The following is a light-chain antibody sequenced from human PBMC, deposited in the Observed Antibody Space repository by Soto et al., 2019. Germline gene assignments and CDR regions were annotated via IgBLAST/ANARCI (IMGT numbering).Light chain of an antibody. CDR3: QQYHTWPIT. Sequence: DIVMTQSPATLSVAPGERVTFSCRASQGVSRKLAWYHHKPGQAPRLVLSGASTGATGIPARFSGSGSGTAFTLTISSLQSEDCAIYYCQQYHTWPITFGGGTKVEIK. CDR1: QGVSRK. V-gene: IGKV3-15*01. CDR2: GAS. J-gene: IGKJ4*01.